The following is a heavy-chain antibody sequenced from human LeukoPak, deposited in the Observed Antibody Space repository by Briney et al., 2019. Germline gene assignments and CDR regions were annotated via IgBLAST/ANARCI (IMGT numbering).Heavy chain of an antibody. CDR3: ARALRYCSGGSCDHDAFDI. J-gene: IGHJ3*02. CDR2: IYYSGST. Sequence: PSETLSLTCTVSGGSTSSYYWSWIRQPPGKGLEWIGYIYYSGSTNYNPSLKSRVTISVDTSKNQFSLKLSSVTAADTAVYYCARALRYCSGGSCDHDAFDIWGQGTMVTVSS. CDR1: GGSTSSYY. V-gene: IGHV4-59*01. D-gene: IGHD2-15*01.